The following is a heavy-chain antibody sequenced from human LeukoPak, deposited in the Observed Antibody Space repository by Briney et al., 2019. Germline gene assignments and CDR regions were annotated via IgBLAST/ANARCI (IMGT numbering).Heavy chain of an antibody. Sequence: PSETLSLTCTVSGGSISSGGYYWSWIRQHPGKGLEWIGYIYYSGSTYYNPSLKSRVTISVDTSKNQFSLKLSSVTAADTAVYYCARALHSSSAGWFDPWGQGTLVTVSS. CDR1: GGSISSGGYY. CDR3: ARALHSSSAGWFDP. D-gene: IGHD6-6*01. CDR2: IYYSGST. V-gene: IGHV4-31*03. J-gene: IGHJ5*02.